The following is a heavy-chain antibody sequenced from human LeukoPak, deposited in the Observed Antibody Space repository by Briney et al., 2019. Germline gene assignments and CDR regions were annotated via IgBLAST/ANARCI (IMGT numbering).Heavy chain of an antibody. CDR2: INNDGSDT. CDR3: ARGYFGPEF. CDR1: GFTFINYW. J-gene: IGHJ4*02. D-gene: IGHD3-9*01. V-gene: IGHV3-74*01. Sequence: GGSLRLSCEASGFTFINYWMHWVRQAPGKGLVWVSRINNDGSDTTYAVAVKGRFTFSRDNARNTLYLQMNGLRAEDTAVYYCARGYFGPEFWGQGTLVTVSS.